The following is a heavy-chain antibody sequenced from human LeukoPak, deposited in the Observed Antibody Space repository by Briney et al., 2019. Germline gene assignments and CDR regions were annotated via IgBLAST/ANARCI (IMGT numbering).Heavy chain of an antibody. Sequence: GGSLRLSCAASGFTFSSYAMSWVRQAPGKGLEWVSAISARGDSTYYADSVEGRFTISRDNSKNTLYLQMNSLRAEDTALYYCARGACGDYDYWGQGTLVTVSS. CDR3: ARGACGDYDY. CDR1: GFTFSSYA. CDR2: ISARGDST. V-gene: IGHV3-23*01. J-gene: IGHJ4*02. D-gene: IGHD4-17*01.